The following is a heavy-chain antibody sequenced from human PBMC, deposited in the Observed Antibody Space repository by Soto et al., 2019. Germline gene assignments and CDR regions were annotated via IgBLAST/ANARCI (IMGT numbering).Heavy chain of an antibody. CDR2: MYNTGST. J-gene: IGHJ5*01. V-gene: IGHV4-59*12. Sequence: SETLSLTCTVSGGSISGYYWSWIRQPPGKGLEWIGYMYNTGSTVYNPSFKSRVTISVDTSKNQFSLKLSSVTAADTAVYYCARSIDSWGQGTLVTVSS. CDR3: ARSIDS. CDR1: GGSISGYY.